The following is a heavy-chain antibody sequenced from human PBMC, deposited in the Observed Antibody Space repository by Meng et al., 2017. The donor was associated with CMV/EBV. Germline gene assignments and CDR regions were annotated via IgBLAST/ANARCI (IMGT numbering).Heavy chain of an antibody. CDR3: AREVGSRGWFDP. J-gene: IGHJ5*02. V-gene: IGHV4-31*03. CDR1: GGSISSGGYY. CDR2: IYYSGST. Sequence: LRLSCTVSGGSISSGGYYWSWIRQHPGKGLEWIGYIYYSGSTYYNPSLKSRVTISVDTSKNQFSLKLSSVTAADTAVYYCAREVGSRGWFDPWGQGTLVTVS. D-gene: IGHD6-13*01.